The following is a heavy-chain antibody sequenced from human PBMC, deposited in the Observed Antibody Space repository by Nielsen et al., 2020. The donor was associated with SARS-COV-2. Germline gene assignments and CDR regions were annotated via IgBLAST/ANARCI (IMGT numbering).Heavy chain of an antibody. CDR3: ARETSDYSNSAIDY. CDR1: GFTFYDFA. V-gene: IGHV3-9*01. D-gene: IGHD4-11*01. J-gene: IGHJ4*02. Sequence: GGSLRLSCAASGFTFYDFAMHWVRRPPGKGLQWVSTISWSGVNTAYADSVKGRFTISRDNAKNSLFLQMESLRPEDTGFYFCARETSDYSNSAIDYWGQGILVSVSS. CDR2: ISWSGVNT.